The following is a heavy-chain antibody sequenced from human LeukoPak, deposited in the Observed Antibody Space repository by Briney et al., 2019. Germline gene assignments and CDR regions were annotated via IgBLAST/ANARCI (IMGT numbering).Heavy chain of an antibody. V-gene: IGHV3-7*01. J-gene: IGHJ3*02. CDR1: GFTFSSYW. CDR3: ARDAVQLWSDDAFDI. Sequence: PGGSLRLSCAASGFTFSSYWMSWVRQAPGKGLEWVANIKQDGSEKYYVDSVKGRFTSSRDNAKNSLYLQMNSLRAEDTAVYYCARDAVQLWSDDAFDIWGQGTMVTVSS. CDR2: IKQDGSEK. D-gene: IGHD5-18*01.